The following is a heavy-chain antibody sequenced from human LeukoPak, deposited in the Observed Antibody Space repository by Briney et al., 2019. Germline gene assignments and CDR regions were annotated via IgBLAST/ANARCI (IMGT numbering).Heavy chain of an antibody. D-gene: IGHD2-2*01. Sequence: SETLSLTCTVSGGSIRNSDLFWGWFRQPPGEGLEWIGTIYSLGNTYYNSSLRSRVTISVDTSNNQFSLRLTSVTAADTAVYHCATIRPKFAAASHWGQGTMVTVSS. CDR3: ATIRPKFAAASH. CDR1: GGSIRNSDLF. V-gene: IGHV4-39*01. J-gene: IGHJ3*01. CDR2: IYSLGNT.